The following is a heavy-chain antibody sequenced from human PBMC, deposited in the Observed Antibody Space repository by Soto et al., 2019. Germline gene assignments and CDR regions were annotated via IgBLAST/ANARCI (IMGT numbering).Heavy chain of an antibody. J-gene: IGHJ4*02. CDR2: IYSGGNT. D-gene: IGHD2-15*01. V-gene: IGHV3-66*01. CDR1: GFTINSNY. CDR3: ARTHCSGNSCYFFDL. Sequence: GGSLSLSCAASGFTINSNYMSWVRQAPGKGLEWVSIIYSGGNTYYTDSVKDRFIISRDNSKNTLYLQMNSLRVEDTAVYYCARTHCSGNSCYFFDLWGRGALVTVSS.